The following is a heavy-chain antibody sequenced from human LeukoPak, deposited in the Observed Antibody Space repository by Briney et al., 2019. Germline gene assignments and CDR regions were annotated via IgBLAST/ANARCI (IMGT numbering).Heavy chain of an antibody. CDR1: GYTFTTYY. V-gene: IGHV1-46*01. CDR3: AREGSYDYVWGNFDY. J-gene: IGHJ4*02. Sequence: ASVKVSCKASGYTFTTYYIHWVRQAPGQGLEWMGIINPSGGGTSYAQKFQDRVTMTRDMSTSTVYMELNSRTSEDTAVYYCAREGSYDYVWGNFDYWGQGTLVTVSS. D-gene: IGHD3-16*01. CDR2: INPSGGGT.